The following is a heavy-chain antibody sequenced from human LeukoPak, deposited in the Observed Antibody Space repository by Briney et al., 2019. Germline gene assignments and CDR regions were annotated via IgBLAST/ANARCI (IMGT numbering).Heavy chain of an antibody. CDR2: INPSGGST. CDR1: GYTFTSYY. CDR3: ARDTPWTVTTEARGWFDP. D-gene: IGHD4-17*01. J-gene: IGHJ5*02. Sequence: ASVKVSCKASGYTFTSYYMHWVRQAPGQGLEWMGIINPSGGSTSYAQKFQGRVTMTRDTSTSTVYMELSSLRSEDTAVYYCARDTPWTVTTEARGWFDPWGQGPLVTVSS. V-gene: IGHV1-46*01.